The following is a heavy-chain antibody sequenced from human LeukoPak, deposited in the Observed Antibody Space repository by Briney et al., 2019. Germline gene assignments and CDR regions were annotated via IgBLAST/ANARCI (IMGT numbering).Heavy chain of an antibody. CDR1: GYTFTGYY. V-gene: IGHV1-2*02. Sequence: ASVKVSCKASGYTFTGYYMHWVRQAPGQGLEWMGWINPNSGGTNYAQKFQGRVTMTRDTSISTAYMELSRLRSDDTAVYYCARASGGYNYRLFDYWGQGTLVTVSS. J-gene: IGHJ4*02. D-gene: IGHD5-24*01. CDR2: INPNSGGT. CDR3: ARASGGYNYRLFDY.